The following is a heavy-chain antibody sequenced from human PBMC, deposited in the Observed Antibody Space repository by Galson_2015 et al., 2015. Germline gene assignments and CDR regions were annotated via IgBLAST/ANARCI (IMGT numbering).Heavy chain of an antibody. CDR1: GFTFSSYS. CDR2: ISSSSSYI. D-gene: IGHD5-18*01. V-gene: IGHV3-21*01. Sequence: SLRLSCAASGFTFSSYSMNWVRQAPGKGLEWVSSISSSSSYIYYADSVKGRFTISRDNAKNSLYLQMNSLRAEDTAVYYCARDEGRGYSYGVDYWGQGTLVTVSS. CDR3: ARDEGRGYSYGVDY. J-gene: IGHJ4*02.